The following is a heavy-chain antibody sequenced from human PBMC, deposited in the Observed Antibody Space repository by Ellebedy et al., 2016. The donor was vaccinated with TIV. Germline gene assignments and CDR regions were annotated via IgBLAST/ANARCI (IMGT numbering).Heavy chain of an antibody. CDR1: GFTFSTSG. D-gene: IGHD1-26*01. Sequence: GESLKISCAASGFTFSTSGMHWVRQAPGKGLEWVAVLWHDGSKKYYADSVKGRFTISSDISKNTLYLQMNSLRAEDTAVYYCARARIEGGNWFDPWGQGTLVTVSS. J-gene: IGHJ5*02. CDR2: LWHDGSKK. V-gene: IGHV3-33*01. CDR3: ARARIEGGNWFDP.